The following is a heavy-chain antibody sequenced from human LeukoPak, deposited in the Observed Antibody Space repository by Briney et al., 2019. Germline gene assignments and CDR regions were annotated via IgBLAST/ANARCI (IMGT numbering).Heavy chain of an antibody. V-gene: IGHV4-59*01. D-gene: IGHD6-19*01. CDR2: IYYSGST. CDR1: GGSINSYY. Sequence: PSETLSLTCTVSGGSINSYYWSWIRQPPGQGLKWGGDIYYSGSTNYKPSLKRRVTISVDTSKNQFSLKVSSVTAADTAVYYCASSRSSSGWSLIDYWGQGALVTVSS. J-gene: IGHJ4*02. CDR3: ASSRSSSGWSLIDY.